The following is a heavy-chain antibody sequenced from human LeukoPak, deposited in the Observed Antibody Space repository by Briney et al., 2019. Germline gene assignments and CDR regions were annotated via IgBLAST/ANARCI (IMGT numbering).Heavy chain of an antibody. CDR1: GFTFSSYG. D-gene: IGHD3-3*01. V-gene: IGHV3-30*02. CDR2: IRYDGSNK. CDR3: AKDRPIFGVVIIPDDYMDV. J-gene: IGHJ6*03. Sequence: GGSLRLSCAASGFTFSSYGMHWVRQAPGKGLEWVAFIRYDGSNKYYADSVKGRFTISRDNSKNTLYLQMNSLRAEDTAVYYCAKDRPIFGVVIIPDDYMDVWGKGTTVTVSS.